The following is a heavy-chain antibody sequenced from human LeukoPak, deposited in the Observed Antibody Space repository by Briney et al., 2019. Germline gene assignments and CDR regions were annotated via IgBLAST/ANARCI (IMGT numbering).Heavy chain of an antibody. CDR1: GYTFASYG. Sequence: GASVKVSCKASGYTFASYGISWVRQAPGQGLEWMGWISAYNGNTNYAQKLQGRVTMTTDTSTNTAYMELNSLRSDDTAVYYCARVTHTVAATDYWGQGTLVTVSS. CDR3: ARVTHTVAATDY. CDR2: ISAYNGNT. J-gene: IGHJ4*02. V-gene: IGHV1-18*01. D-gene: IGHD6-19*01.